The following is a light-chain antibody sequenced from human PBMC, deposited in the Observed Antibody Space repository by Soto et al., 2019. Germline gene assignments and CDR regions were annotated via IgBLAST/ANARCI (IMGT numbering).Light chain of an antibody. V-gene: IGKV3D-15*01. Sequence: EIMMTQSPDTLSVSPGERATLSCRASQSVGYNLAWYQQKPGQAPRLLIYGASSRATGIPDRFSGSGSGTEFTLTISSLQPDDFATYYCQQYNSYAWTFGQGTKVDIK. CDR1: QSVGYN. CDR2: GAS. CDR3: QQYNSYAWT. J-gene: IGKJ1*01.